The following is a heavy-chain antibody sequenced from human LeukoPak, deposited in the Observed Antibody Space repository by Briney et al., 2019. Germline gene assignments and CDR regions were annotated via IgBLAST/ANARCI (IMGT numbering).Heavy chain of an antibody. CDR3: ARSYDILTGWCAFDI. J-gene: IGHJ3*02. Sequence: SETLSLTCTVSGGSISSYYWSWIRQPPGKGLEWIGYIYYSGSTNYNPSLKSRVTISVDTPKNQFSLKLSSVTAADTAVYYCARSYDILTGWCAFDIWGQGTMVTVSS. CDR2: IYYSGST. CDR1: GGSISSYY. D-gene: IGHD3-9*01. V-gene: IGHV4-59*08.